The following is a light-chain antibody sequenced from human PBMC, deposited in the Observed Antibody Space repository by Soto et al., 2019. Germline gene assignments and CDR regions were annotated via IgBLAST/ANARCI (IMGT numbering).Light chain of an antibody. V-gene: IGLV4-69*01. CDR1: SGHSSYA. CDR2: LSSDGSH. Sequence: QLVLTQSPSASASLGASVKLTCTLSSGHSSYAIAWHQQQPEKGPRYLMKLSSDGSHSKGDGIPDRFSGSSSGAERYLTISSLQSEDEADYYCQTGYTGARVVFGGGTKLTVL. CDR3: QTGYTGARVV. J-gene: IGLJ2*01.